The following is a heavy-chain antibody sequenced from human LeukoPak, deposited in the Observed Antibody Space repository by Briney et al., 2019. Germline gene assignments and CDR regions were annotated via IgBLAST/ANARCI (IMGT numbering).Heavy chain of an antibody. CDR3: ARSLWFGELYWFDP. V-gene: IGHV5-51*01. Sequence: GESLKISXKGSGYSFTSYWIGWVRQRPGKGLEWMGIIYPGDSDTIYSPSFQGQVTISADKSISTAYLQWSSLKASDTAMYYCARSLWFGELYWFDPWGQGTLVTVSS. CDR1: GYSFTSYW. D-gene: IGHD3-10*01. CDR2: IYPGDSDT. J-gene: IGHJ5*02.